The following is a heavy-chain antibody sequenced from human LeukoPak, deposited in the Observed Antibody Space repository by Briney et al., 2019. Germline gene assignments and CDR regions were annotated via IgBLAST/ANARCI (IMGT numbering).Heavy chain of an antibody. J-gene: IGHJ5*02. Sequence: SETLSLTCTVSGGSISSSSYYWGWIRQPPGKGLEWIGSIYYSGSTYYNPSLKSRVTISVDTSKNQFSLKLSSVTAADTAVYYCARETHYDSIGYRVPWFDPWGQGTLVTVSS. D-gene: IGHD3-22*01. V-gene: IGHV4-39*07. CDR1: GGSISSSSYY. CDR2: IYYSGST. CDR3: ARETHYDSIGYRVPWFDP.